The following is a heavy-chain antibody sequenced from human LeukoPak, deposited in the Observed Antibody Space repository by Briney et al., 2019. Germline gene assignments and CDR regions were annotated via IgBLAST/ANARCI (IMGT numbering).Heavy chain of an antibody. J-gene: IGHJ4*02. CDR1: GGSVSSGSYY. CDR2: IYYSGST. D-gene: IGHD5-12*01. Sequence: SETLSLTCTVSGGSVSSGSYYWSWIRQPPGKGLEWIGYIYYSGSTNYNPSLKSRVTISVDTSKNQFSLKLSSVTAADTAVYYCARDTGGYEGNFDYWGQGTLVTVSS. V-gene: IGHV4-61*01. CDR3: ARDTGGYEGNFDY.